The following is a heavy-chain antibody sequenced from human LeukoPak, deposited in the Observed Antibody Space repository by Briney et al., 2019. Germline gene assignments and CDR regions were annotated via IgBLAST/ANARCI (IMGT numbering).Heavy chain of an antibody. CDR1: GFTFSSYE. CDR3: ARDCCGSSHYYYYYMDV. Sequence: PGGSLRLSCAASGFTFSSYEMNWVRQAPGKGLEWVSYISSSGSTIYYADSVKGRFTISRDNAKNSLYLQMNSLRVEDTALYYCARDCCGSSHYYYYYMDVWGKGTTVTVSS. J-gene: IGHJ6*03. D-gene: IGHD6-13*01. V-gene: IGHV3-48*03. CDR2: ISSSGSTI.